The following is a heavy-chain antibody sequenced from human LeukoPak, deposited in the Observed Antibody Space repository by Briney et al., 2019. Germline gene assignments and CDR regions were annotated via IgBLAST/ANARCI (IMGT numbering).Heavy chain of an antibody. Sequence: PGGSLRLSCAASGFTFDDYAMHWVRQAPGKGLEWVSGISWNSGSIGYADSVKGRFTISRDNSKNTLYLQMNSLRAEDTAVYYCAKYFDYTWIDAFDIWGQGTMVTVSS. J-gene: IGHJ3*02. CDR3: AKYFDYTWIDAFDI. CDR2: ISWNSGSI. V-gene: IGHV3-9*01. D-gene: IGHD5-12*01. CDR1: GFTFDDYA.